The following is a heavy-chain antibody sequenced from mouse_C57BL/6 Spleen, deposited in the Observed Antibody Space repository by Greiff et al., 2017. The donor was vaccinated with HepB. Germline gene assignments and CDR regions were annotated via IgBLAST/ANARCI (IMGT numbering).Heavy chain of an antibody. CDR3: TRNDYYYYAMDY. CDR1: GYTFTDYE. CDR2: IDPETGGT. V-gene: IGHV1-15*01. D-gene: IGHD2-4*01. Sequence: QVQLQQSGAELVRPGASVTLSCKASGYTFTDYEMHWVKQTPVHGLEWIGAIDPETGGTANNQKFKGKAILTADKSSSTAYMELRSLTSEDSAVYYCTRNDYYYYAMDYWGQGTSVTVSS. J-gene: IGHJ4*01.